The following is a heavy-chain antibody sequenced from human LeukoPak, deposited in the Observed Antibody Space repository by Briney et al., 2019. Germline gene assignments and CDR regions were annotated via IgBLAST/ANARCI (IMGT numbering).Heavy chain of an antibody. V-gene: IGHV4-39*01. Sequence: SETLSLTCTVSGDSLVSSRYHWGWVRQPPGKAPEWIGSIYYDGSAYYNPSLKSRVIIFVDMSKNQFSLRLRSVTAADTAMYYCARNTARPPDSFDIWGQGTVVTVSS. CDR1: GDSLVSSRYH. J-gene: IGHJ3*02. CDR2: IYYDGSA. D-gene: IGHD2-2*02. CDR3: ARNTARPPDSFDI.